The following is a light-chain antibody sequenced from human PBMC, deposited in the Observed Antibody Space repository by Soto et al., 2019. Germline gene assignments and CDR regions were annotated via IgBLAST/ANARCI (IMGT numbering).Light chain of an antibody. CDR3: QHLRGYPQT. V-gene: IGKV1-33*01. CDR1: QDISNY. CDR2: DAS. Sequence: DIQMTQSPSSLSASVGDRVTITCQASQDISNYLNWYQQKPGKAPKLLIYDASNLETGVPSRFSGSGSGTEFTLSIRSMQTEDFPNYYCQHLRGYPQTFGQGTKVDIK. J-gene: IGKJ1*01.